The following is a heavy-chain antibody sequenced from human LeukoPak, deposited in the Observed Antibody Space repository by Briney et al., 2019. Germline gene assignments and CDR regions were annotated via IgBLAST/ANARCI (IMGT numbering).Heavy chain of an antibody. CDR2: IYYSGSI. V-gene: IGHV4-39*01. D-gene: IGHD2-15*01. CDR1: GGSISSSSYY. Sequence: PSETLSLTCTVSGGSISSSSYYWGWIRQPPGKGLEWIGSIYYSGSIYHNPSLKSRVTISVDTSKNQFSLKLSSVTAADTAVYYCASTYCSGGSCYSVHYFDYWGQGTLVTVSS. CDR3: ASTYCSGGSCYSVHYFDY. J-gene: IGHJ4*02.